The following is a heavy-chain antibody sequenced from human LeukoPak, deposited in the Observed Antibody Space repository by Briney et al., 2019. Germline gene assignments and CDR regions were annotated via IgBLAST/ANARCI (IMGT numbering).Heavy chain of an antibody. Sequence: PGGSLRLSCAASGFTFSSYSMNWVRQAPGKGLEWVSSISSRSSYTDYADSLKGRFTISRDNAKNSLYLQMNSLRAEDTAVYYCAVAGSGTFDIWGQGTVVIVSS. J-gene: IGHJ3*02. D-gene: IGHD3-10*01. CDR1: GFTFSSYS. CDR3: AVAGSGTFDI. CDR2: ISSRSSYT. V-gene: IGHV3-21*04.